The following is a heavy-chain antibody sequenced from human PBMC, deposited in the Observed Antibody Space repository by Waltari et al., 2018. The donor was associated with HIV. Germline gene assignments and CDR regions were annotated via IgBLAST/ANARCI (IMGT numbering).Heavy chain of an antibody. CDR1: GFTFSNYA. D-gene: IGHD6-19*01. J-gene: IGHJ5*02. CDR2: MSGRGGST. CDR3: AKGGRAVAGNWFDP. V-gene: IGHV3-23*01. Sequence: EVQLLESGGGLVQPGGSLRLSCAASGFTFSNYAINGVRQAPGKGLGGVEGMSGRGGSTHYADSVKGRFSISRDNSKNTLYLQMNSRRPEDTAIYYCAKGGRAVAGNWFDPWGQGTLVTVSS.